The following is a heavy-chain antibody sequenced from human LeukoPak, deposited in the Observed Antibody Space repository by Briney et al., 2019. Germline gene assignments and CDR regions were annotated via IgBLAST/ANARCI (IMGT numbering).Heavy chain of an antibody. D-gene: IGHD4-17*01. CDR2: IWYDGSNK. Sequence: GGSLRLSCAASGFTFSSYAMSWVRQAPGKGLEWVAVIWYDGSNKYYADSVKGRFTISRDNSKNTLYLQMNSLRAEDTAVYYCARATTVNWFDPWGQGTLVTVSS. CDR1: GFTFSSYA. V-gene: IGHV3-33*08. CDR3: ARATTVNWFDP. J-gene: IGHJ5*02.